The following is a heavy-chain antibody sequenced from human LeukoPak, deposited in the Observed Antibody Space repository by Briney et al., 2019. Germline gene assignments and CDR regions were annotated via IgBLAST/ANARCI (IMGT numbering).Heavy chain of an antibody. CDR3: AKSLFTSAAGSGRASDI. V-gene: IGHV3-23*01. Sequence: GGSLRLSCAVSGFIFKDFLMTWVRQAPGKGLEWLSGISAGGDLTFHADSLKGRFTISRDNYKNTLYLQMDSLRAEDTAVYYCAKSLFTSAAGSGRASDIWGQGTMVTVSS. CDR2: ISAGGDLT. CDR1: GFIFKDFL. D-gene: IGHD3-10*01. J-gene: IGHJ3*02.